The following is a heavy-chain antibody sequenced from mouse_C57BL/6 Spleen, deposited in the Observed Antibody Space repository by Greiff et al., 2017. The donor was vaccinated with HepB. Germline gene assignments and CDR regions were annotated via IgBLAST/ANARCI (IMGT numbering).Heavy chain of an antibody. D-gene: IGHD2-4*01. CDR3: ARYYDYDDYYAMDY. CDR1: GFSFTSYA. Sequence: VQLQQSGPGLVAPSQSLSITCTVSGFSFTSYAISWVRQPPGKGLEWLGVIWTGGGTNYNSALKSRLSISKDNSKSQVFLKMNSLQTDDTARYYCARYYDYDDYYAMDYWGQGTSVTVSS. CDR2: IWTGGGT. V-gene: IGHV2-9-1*01. J-gene: IGHJ4*01.